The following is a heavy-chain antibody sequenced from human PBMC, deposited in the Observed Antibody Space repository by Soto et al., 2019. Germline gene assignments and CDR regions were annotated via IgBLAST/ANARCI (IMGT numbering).Heavy chain of an antibody. Sequence: QVQLQESGPGLVKPSQTLSLTCTVSGCSISSGDSYWSWIRQPPGRGLEWIGYIYCSGSTYYTPSLKSRVTISVDTSKNQVSLKLSSVTAADTAVYYWARAAKTYYYDSSGYYYTFDLWGQGTMVTVSS. D-gene: IGHD3-22*01. CDR2: IYCSGST. CDR1: GCSISSGDSY. V-gene: IGHV4-30-4*01. CDR3: ARAAKTYYYDSSGYYYTFDL. J-gene: IGHJ3*01.